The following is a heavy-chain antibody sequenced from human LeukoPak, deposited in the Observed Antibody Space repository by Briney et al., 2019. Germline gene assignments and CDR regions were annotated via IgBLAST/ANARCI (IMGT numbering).Heavy chain of an antibody. D-gene: IGHD1-26*01. CDR3: ARVDGDLVGFDY. CDR1: GFTFSSYY. J-gene: IGHJ4*02. CDR2: IYSGGST. Sequence: GGSLRLSCAASGFTFSSYYMSWVRQAPGKGLEWVAVIYSGGSTYYSVSVKVRFTISRDNSKNTLYRKMNSLRAEDTAVYYCARVDGDLVGFDYWGQGTLVTVSS. V-gene: IGHV3-53*01.